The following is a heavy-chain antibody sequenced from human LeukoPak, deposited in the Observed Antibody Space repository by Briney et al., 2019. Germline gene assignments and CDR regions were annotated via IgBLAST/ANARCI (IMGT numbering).Heavy chain of an antibody. CDR2: IIPIFGTA. J-gene: IGHJ6*03. D-gene: IGHD4-17*01. V-gene: IGHV1-69*13. CDR1: GGTFSSYA. CDR3: ASRLRANYYYMDV. Sequence: GAPVKVSCKASGGTFSSYAISWVRQAPGQGLEWMGGIIPIFGTANYAQKFQGRVTITADESTSTAYMELSSLRSEDTAVYYCASRLRANYYYMDVWGKGTTVTVSS.